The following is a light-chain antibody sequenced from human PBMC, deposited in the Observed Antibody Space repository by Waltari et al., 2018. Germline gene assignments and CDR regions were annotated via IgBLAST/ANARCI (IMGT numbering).Light chain of an antibody. Sequence: QSGLTQPPSVPGAPGQRVTTSCPGSSSNTGAGYDVHWYQLLPGTAPKVLIYGNSNRPSGVPDRFSGSKSGTSASLAITGLQAEDEADYYCQSYDSSLSGSVFGGGTKLTVL. J-gene: IGLJ2*01. CDR3: QSYDSSLSGSV. CDR1: SSNTGAGYD. V-gene: IGLV1-40*01. CDR2: GNS.